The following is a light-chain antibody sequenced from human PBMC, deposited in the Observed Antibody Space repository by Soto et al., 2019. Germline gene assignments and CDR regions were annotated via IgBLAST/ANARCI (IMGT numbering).Light chain of an antibody. CDR2: WSS. Sequence: DIVMIQSPDSLAVSLGERATINCKSSQTFLYSSNIKNYLAWYQQKPGQSPKLLIYWSSTRESGVPDLFRGWGYGTDLTITVTNLQAEDAAVYYCQQYYSMPYTFGQGTKLEIK. J-gene: IGKJ2*01. CDR1: QTFLYSSNIKNY. V-gene: IGKV4-1*01. CDR3: QQYYSMPYT.